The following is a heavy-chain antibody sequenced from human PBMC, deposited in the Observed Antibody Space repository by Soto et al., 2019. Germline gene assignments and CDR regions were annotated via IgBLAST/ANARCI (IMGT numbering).Heavy chain of an antibody. CDR2: LLRSGSTT. CDR1: GFTFTNYA. Sequence: LRLSCAASGFTFTNYAMTWARQAPGKGLEWVSSLLRSGSTTYYADSVKGRFTISSDISANSLYLQMDSLRAEDTAVYYCAKDAVSGDGIWLLDSWGRGTVVTVSS. J-gene: IGHJ4*02. D-gene: IGHD4-17*01. CDR3: AKDAVSGDGIWLLDS. V-gene: IGHV3-23*01.